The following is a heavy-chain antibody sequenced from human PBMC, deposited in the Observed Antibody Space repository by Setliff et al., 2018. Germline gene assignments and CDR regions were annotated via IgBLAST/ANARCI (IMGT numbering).Heavy chain of an antibody. D-gene: IGHD3-16*01. CDR1: GSAISSGHY. Sequence: SETLSLTCAVSGSAISSGHYWGWVRQPPGKGLEWIGSFRPSGKTYYNPSLKSRVTISVDTSKKHFPLNLTSVTAADTAVYYCVRDVGDGYGVDAYAGAGFDIWGQGTVVTVSS. CDR3: VRDVGDGYGVDAYAGAGFDI. CDR2: FRPSGKT. V-gene: IGHV4-38-2*02. J-gene: IGHJ3*02.